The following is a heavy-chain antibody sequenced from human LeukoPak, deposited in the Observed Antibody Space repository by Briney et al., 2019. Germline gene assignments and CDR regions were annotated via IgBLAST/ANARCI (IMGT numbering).Heavy chain of an antibody. V-gene: IGHV3-20*01. Sequence: RPGGSLRLSCAASGFTFDDYGMSWVRQAPGKGLEWASGINWNGGSTGYADSVKGRFTISRDNAKNSLYLQMNSLRAEDTALYHCARNFYGSGSYYTEEYYFDYWGQGTLVTVSS. D-gene: IGHD3-10*01. CDR1: GFTFDDYG. CDR2: INWNGGST. J-gene: IGHJ4*02. CDR3: ARNFYGSGSYYTEEYYFDY.